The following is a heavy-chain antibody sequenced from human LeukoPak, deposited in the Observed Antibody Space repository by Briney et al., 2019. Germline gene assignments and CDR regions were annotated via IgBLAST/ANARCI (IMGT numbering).Heavy chain of an antibody. CDR1: GGSISSYY. D-gene: IGHD5-18*01. CDR3: ARHHSYGPFDY. Sequence: PSETLSLTCTVSGGSISSYYWSWIRQPPGKGLEWIGYIYTSGSTNYNPSLTSRVTISVDTSKNQFSLKLSSVTAADTAVYYCARHHSYGPFDYWGQGTRVTVSS. J-gene: IGHJ4*02. CDR2: IYTSGST. V-gene: IGHV4-59*08.